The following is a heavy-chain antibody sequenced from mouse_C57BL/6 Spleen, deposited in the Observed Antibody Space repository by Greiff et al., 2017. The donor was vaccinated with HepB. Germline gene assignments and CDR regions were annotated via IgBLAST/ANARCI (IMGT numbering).Heavy chain of an antibody. D-gene: IGHD2-5*01. Sequence: DVKLVESGGGLVQSGRSLRLSCATSGFTFSDFYMEWVRQAPGKGLEWIAASRNKANDYTTEYSASVKGRFIVSRDTSQSILYLQMNALSAEDTAIYYCARDARAYYSNLGWYFDVWGTGTTVTVSS. CDR3: ARDARAYYSNLGWYFDV. CDR1: GFTFSDFY. V-gene: IGHV7-1*01. J-gene: IGHJ1*03. CDR2: SRNKANDYTT.